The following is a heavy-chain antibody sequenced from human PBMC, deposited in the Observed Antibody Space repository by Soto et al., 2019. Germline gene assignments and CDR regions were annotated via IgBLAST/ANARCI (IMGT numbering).Heavy chain of an antibody. D-gene: IGHD3-22*01. Sequence: SETLSLTCAVSGGSFSGYIWTWIRQSPGKGLQWIGQINHSGSSYYNPSLKSRLTISVDTSKNQFSLKLSSVTAADTAVYYCASLCDSSGYYTPSADDWGQGTLVTVSS. V-gene: IGHV4-34*01. CDR1: GGSFSGYI. J-gene: IGHJ4*02. CDR3: ASLCDSSGYYTPSADD. CDR2: INHSGSS.